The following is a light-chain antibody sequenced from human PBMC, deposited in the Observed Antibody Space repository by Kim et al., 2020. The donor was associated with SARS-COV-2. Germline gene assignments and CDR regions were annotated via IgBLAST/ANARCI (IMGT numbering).Light chain of an antibody. J-gene: IGLJ1*01. V-gene: IGLV2-8*01. CDR3: TSYAGSNNLDV. Sequence: QSVTNSCTGTRSDIGAYKSVSWYQQHPGKAPKLMIYEVNRRPSGVPDRFSGSKSGNTASLTVSGLQAEDEADYYCTSYAGSNNLDVFGTGTKVTVL. CDR2: EVN. CDR1: RSDIGAYKS.